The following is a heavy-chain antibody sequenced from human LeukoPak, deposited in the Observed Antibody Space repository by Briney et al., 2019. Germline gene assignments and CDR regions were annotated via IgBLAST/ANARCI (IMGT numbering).Heavy chain of an antibody. J-gene: IGHJ4*02. CDR2: IRSKTYGGTT. CDR1: GFTFGDYA. CDR3: TRDVSSQLLPHRLDDY. V-gene: IGHV3-49*04. Sequence: GGSLRLSCTASGFTFGDYAMSWVRQAPGKGLEWVGFIRSKTYGGTTEYAASVKGRFTISRDDSKSIAYLQMNSLKTEDTAVYYCTRDVSSQLLPHRLDDYWGQGTLVTVSS. D-gene: IGHD2-2*01.